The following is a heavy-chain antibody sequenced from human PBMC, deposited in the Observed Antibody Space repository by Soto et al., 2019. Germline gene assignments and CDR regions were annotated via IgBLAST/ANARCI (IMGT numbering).Heavy chain of an antibody. D-gene: IGHD5-12*01. CDR3: ARGGDGYKNGYFDY. Sequence: PSETLSLTCTVSSASINNYYWSWIRQTPGRRLEWIGHIYYSGSTNYNPSPKSRVSMSVDTSKNQFSLNLTSVTAADTAVYYCARGGDGYKNGYFDYWGQGTLVTVSS. CDR1: SASINNYY. J-gene: IGHJ4*02. V-gene: IGHV4-59*01. CDR2: IYYSGST.